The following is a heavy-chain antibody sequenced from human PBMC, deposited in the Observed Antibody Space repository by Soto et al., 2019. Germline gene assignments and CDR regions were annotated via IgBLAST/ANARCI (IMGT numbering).Heavy chain of an antibody. CDR1: GGSFSGYF. CDR2: INDSGST. J-gene: IGHJ5*02. Sequence: SLTCAVYGGSFSGYFWTWIRQPPGKGLEWIGEINDSGSTNYNPSLKSRVTISVDTSKNQFSLKLSSVTAADTAVYYCARGLTLGYCSGTSCYNWLDPWGQGTLVTISS. D-gene: IGHD2-2*01. CDR3: ARGLTLGYCSGTSCYNWLDP. V-gene: IGHV4-34*01.